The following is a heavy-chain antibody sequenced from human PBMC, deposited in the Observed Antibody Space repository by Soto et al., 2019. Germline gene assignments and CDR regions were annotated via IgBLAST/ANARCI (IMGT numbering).Heavy chain of an antibody. CDR3: ARDFGDIVATDWSYFDY. CDR1: GFTFSDYY. J-gene: IGHJ4*02. D-gene: IGHD5-12*01. Sequence: GGSLRLSCAASGFTFSDYYMNWIRQAPGKGLEWVSYISSSGSTIYYADSVKGRFTISRDNAKNSLYLQMNSLRAEDTAAYYCARDFGDIVATDWSYFDYWGQGTLVTVS. CDR2: ISSSGSTI. V-gene: IGHV3-11*01.